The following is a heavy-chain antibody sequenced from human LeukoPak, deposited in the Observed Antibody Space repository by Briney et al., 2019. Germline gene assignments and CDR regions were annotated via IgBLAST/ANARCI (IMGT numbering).Heavy chain of an antibody. CDR2: IIPIFGTA. CDR1: GGTFSNYA. V-gene: IGHV1-69*06. Sequence: SVKVSCKASGGTFSNYAITWVRQAPGQGLEWMGGIIPIFGTANYAQKFQGRVTITADKSTSTAYMELSSLRSEDTAVYYCARRYYDYVWGSSHDAFDIWGQGTMVTVSS. D-gene: IGHD3-16*01. CDR3: ARRYYDYVWGSSHDAFDI. J-gene: IGHJ3*02.